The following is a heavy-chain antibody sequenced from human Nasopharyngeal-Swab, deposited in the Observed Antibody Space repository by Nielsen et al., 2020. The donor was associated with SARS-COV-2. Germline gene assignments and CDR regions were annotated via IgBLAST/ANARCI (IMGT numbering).Heavy chain of an antibody. CDR3: ARDHPPIEVAGTNYFDH. V-gene: IGHV3-66*01. J-gene: IGHJ4*02. D-gene: IGHD6-13*01. CDR2: IYSGGGT. CDR1: GFTVSSDY. Sequence: GGSLRLSCTASGFTVSSDYISWVRQAPGKELEWVSVIYSGGGTEYADSVKGRFTISRDNPKNTVYLQMRRLRDDDTAVYYCARDHPPIEVAGTNYFDHWGQGTLVTVSS.